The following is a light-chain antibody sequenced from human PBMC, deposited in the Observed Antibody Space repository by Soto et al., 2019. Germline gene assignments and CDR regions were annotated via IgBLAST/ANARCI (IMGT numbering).Light chain of an antibody. Sequence: QSVLTQPRSVSGSPGQSVAISCTGTSSDVGGYNYVSWYQQHPGTATTLMIYDDTKRPSGVPDRFSGSKSGNTASLTISGLQAEDEADYYCCSYVGSYSYVFGAGTKLTVL. CDR3: CSYVGSYSYV. V-gene: IGLV2-11*01. J-gene: IGLJ1*01. CDR1: SSDVGGYNY. CDR2: DDT.